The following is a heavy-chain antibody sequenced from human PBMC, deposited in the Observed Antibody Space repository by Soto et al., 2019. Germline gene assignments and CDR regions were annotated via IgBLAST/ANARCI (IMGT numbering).Heavy chain of an antibody. D-gene: IGHD3-9*01. J-gene: IGHJ4*02. CDR1: GFTFSSYG. Sequence: QVQLVESGGGVVQPGRSLRLSCAASGFTFSSYGMHWVRQAPGKGLEWGGVISYDGSNKYYADSVKGRFTISRDNSKNTLYLQMNSLRAEDTAVYYCAKETAYYDILTGYVGDYWGQGTLVTVSS. V-gene: IGHV3-30*18. CDR3: AKETAYYDILTGYVGDY. CDR2: ISYDGSNK.